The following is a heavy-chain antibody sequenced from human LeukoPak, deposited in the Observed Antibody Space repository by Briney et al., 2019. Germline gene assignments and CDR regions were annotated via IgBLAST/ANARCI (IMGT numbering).Heavy chain of an antibody. Sequence: ASVKVSCKASGYTFTSYAIHWVRQAPGQRLEWMGWINAGNGNRKYSQKFQDRVTITRETSATTAYMELNSLRSEDTAVYYCARALRNWFDPWGQGTLVTVSS. J-gene: IGHJ5*02. V-gene: IGHV1-3*01. CDR2: INAGNGNR. CDR3: ARALRNWFDP. CDR1: GYTFTSYA.